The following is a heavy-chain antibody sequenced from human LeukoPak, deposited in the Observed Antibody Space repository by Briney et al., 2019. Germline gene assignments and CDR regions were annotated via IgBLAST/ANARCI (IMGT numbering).Heavy chain of an antibody. CDR1: GYTFIRYA. Sequence: GASVKVSCKASGYTFIRYAINWLRQVPGQGLEWMGWINMYTANPAYAQGFTERFVFSLDTSDSTAYLEISNLKAEDTAVYYCARHDNDDDFDYWGQGTLVTVSS. CDR3: ARHDNDDDFDY. J-gene: IGHJ4*02. D-gene: IGHD3-16*01. CDR2: INMYTANP. V-gene: IGHV7-4-1*02.